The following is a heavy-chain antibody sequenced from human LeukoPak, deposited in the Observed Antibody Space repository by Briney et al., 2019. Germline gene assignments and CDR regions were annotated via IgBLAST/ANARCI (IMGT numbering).Heavy chain of an antibody. CDR3: ARDQHYYDSSGYPRFDP. Sequence: PGGSLRLSCAASGFTFSSYGMHWVRQAPGKGLEWVAVIWYDGSNKYYADSVKGRFTISRDNSKNTLYLQMNSLRAEDTAVYYCARDQHYYDSSGYPRFDPWGQGTLVTVSS. J-gene: IGHJ5*02. D-gene: IGHD3-22*01. V-gene: IGHV3-30*19. CDR1: GFTFSSYG. CDR2: IWYDGSNK.